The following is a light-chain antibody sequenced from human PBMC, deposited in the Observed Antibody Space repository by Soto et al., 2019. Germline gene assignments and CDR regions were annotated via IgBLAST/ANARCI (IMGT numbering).Light chain of an antibody. CDR2: EVS. Sequence: QSAVTQAACVSGCPGQSITISCTGTSNDIGGYNYVSWYQQHPGEAPKLIIYEVSNRPSGVSNRFSGSKSDNTASLTITGLQAEDEASYYCSSYTITHIPVIFGGGTQLTVL. CDR3: SSYTITHIPVI. V-gene: IGLV2-14*01. J-gene: IGLJ2*01. CDR1: SNDIGGYNY.